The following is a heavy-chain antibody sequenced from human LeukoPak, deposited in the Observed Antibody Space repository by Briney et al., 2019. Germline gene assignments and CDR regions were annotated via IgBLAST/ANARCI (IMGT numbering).Heavy chain of an antibody. V-gene: IGHV3-23*01. CDR3: AKGGYCSSTSCYVGWFDP. J-gene: IGHJ5*02. CDR2: ISGSGAST. CDR1: GFTFSSYA. Sequence: PGGSLKLSCAASGFTFSSYAMIWVRQAPGKGLEWVSVISGSGASTYYADSVKGRFTISRDNSKNTLFLQMNSLRAEDTAVYYCAKGGYCSSTSCYVGWFDPWGQGTLVTVSS. D-gene: IGHD2-2*01.